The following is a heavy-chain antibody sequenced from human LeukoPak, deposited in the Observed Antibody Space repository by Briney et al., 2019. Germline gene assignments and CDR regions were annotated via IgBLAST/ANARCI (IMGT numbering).Heavy chain of an antibody. Sequence: GGSLRLSRAASGFTFSSYAMSWVRQAPGKGLEWVSGISGSGGSTYYADSVKGRFIISRDSSKNTLFLQMKSLRAEDTAVYYCARDCSSTYCPPVPLHYGMDVWGQGTTVTVSS. CDR2: ISGSGGST. CDR1: GFTFSSYA. J-gene: IGHJ6*02. CDR3: ARDCSSTYCPPVPLHYGMDV. V-gene: IGHV3-23*01. D-gene: IGHD2-2*01.